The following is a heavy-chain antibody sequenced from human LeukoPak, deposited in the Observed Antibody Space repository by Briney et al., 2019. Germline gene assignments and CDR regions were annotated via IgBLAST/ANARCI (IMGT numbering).Heavy chain of an antibody. CDR2: ISGSGGST. D-gene: IGHD5-24*01. V-gene: IGHV3-23*01. CDR1: GLTFTNYA. CDR3: AKDLTDDYNEVYFYYGMDV. J-gene: IGHJ6*02. Sequence: GGSLRLSCAASGLTFTNYAMSWVRQAPGKGLDWVSGISGSGGSTYYADSVKGRFTISRDNSKNTLSLQMNSLRAEDTAVYFCAKDLTDDYNEVYFYYGMDVWGQGTTVTV.